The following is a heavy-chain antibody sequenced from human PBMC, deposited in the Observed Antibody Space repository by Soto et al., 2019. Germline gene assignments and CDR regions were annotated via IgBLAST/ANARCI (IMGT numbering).Heavy chain of an antibody. CDR2: ISGSGGST. CDR1: GFTFSSYA. D-gene: IGHD6-6*01. Sequence: PGGSLRLSCAASGFTFSSYAITWVRQAPGKGLDWVSAISGSGGSTYYADSVNGRFTISRDNSKNTLYLQMNSLRSEDTAVYYCAKDQLGWSSLSPGFAYSGQGTLESVSS. V-gene: IGHV3-23*01. J-gene: IGHJ4*02. CDR3: AKDQLGWSSLSPGFAY.